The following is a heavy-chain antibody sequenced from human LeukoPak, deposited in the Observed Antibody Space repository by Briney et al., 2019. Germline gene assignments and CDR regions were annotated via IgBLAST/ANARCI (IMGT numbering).Heavy chain of an antibody. J-gene: IGHJ4*02. V-gene: IGHV3-23*01. CDR2: ISGSGGST. Sequence: GGSLRLPCAASGFTFSSYAMSWVRQAPGKGLEWVSAISGSGGSTYYADSVKGRFTISRDNSKNTLYLQMNSLRADDTAVYYCARVEEGYDYWGQGTLVTVSS. D-gene: IGHD5-12*01. CDR1: GFTFSSYA. CDR3: ARVEEGYDY.